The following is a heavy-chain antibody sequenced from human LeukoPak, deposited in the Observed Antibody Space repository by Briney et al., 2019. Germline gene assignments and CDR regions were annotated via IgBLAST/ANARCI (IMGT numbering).Heavy chain of an antibody. CDR3: TRTELGKGGYCSGGSCYIPDY. D-gene: IGHD2-15*01. CDR1: GFTFSNAW. Sequence: GGSLRLSCAASGFTFSNAWMSWVRQAPGKGLEWVGRIISKTDGGTTDYAAPVKGRFTISRDDSKNTLYLQMNSLETEDTAVYYCTRTELGKGGYCSGGSCYIPDYWGQGTLVTVSS. J-gene: IGHJ4*02. CDR2: IISKTDGGTT. V-gene: IGHV3-15*01.